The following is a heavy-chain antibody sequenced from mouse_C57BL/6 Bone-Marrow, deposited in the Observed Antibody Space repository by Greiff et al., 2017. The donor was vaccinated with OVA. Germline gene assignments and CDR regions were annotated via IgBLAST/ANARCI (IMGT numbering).Heavy chain of an antibody. D-gene: IGHD4-1*01. Sequence: QVQLQQSGPELVKPGASVKISCKASGYSFTSYYIHWVKQRPGQGLEWIGWIYPGSGNTKYNEKFKGKATLTADTSSSTAYMQLSSLTSEDSAVYYCARDHWDWYFDVWGTGTTVTVSS. J-gene: IGHJ1*03. V-gene: IGHV1-66*01. CDR1: GYSFTSYY. CDR3: ARDHWDWYFDV. CDR2: IYPGSGNT.